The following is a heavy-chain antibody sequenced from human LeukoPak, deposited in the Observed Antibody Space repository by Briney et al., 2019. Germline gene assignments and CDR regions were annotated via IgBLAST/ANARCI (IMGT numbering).Heavy chain of an antibody. V-gene: IGHV3-23*01. Sequence: GGSLRLSCAASGINLSSHAMSWVRQAPGKGLEWVSLFNGIDGTTHYADSVRGRFTISSDNSKNTLYLQMNSLRAEDTAVYYCAKGPALYGGPGYYFDYWGQGTLVTVSS. CDR3: AKGPALYGGPGYYFDY. J-gene: IGHJ4*02. D-gene: IGHD4-23*01. CDR1: GINLSSHA. CDR2: FNGIDGTT.